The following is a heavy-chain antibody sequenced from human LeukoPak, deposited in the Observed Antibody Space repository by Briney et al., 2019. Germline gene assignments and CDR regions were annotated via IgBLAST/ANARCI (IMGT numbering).Heavy chain of an antibody. Sequence: GGSLRLSFAASGFTFSSYWMSWVRQAPGKGLEWVANIKQDGSEKYYVDSVKGRFTISRDDAKNSLYLQMNSLRAEDTAVYYCAKDERNWNYNLASQTYDWGQGTLVTVSS. CDR2: IKQDGSEK. CDR3: AKDERNWNYNLASQTYD. J-gene: IGHJ4*02. D-gene: IGHD1-7*01. CDR1: GFTFSSYW. V-gene: IGHV3-7*03.